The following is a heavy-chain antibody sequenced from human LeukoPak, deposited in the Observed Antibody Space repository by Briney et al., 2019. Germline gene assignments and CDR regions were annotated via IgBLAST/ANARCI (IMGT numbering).Heavy chain of an antibody. CDR1: GFTFSSYG. J-gene: IGHJ4*02. CDR2: IRYDGNNK. Sequence: GSLRLSCAASGFTFSSYGMHWVRQAPGKGLEWVAFIRYDGNNKYYADSVKGRFTISRDNSKNTLYLQMNSLRAEDTAVYYCANVGAVAIFDYWGQGTLVTVSS. V-gene: IGHV3-30*02. CDR3: ANVGAVAIFDY. D-gene: IGHD6-19*01.